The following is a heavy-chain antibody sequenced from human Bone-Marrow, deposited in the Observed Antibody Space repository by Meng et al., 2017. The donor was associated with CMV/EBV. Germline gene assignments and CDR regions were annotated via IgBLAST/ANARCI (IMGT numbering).Heavy chain of an antibody. CDR1: GYTFTSYG. Sequence: ASVKVSCKASGYTFTSYGISWVRQAPGQGLEWMGWISAYNGNTNYAQKLQGRVTMTTDTSTSTAYMELRSLRSDDTAVYYCARGDDTAITFGAFVIWGQGTMVTVSS. CDR2: ISAYNGNT. D-gene: IGHD5-18*01. J-gene: IGHJ3*02. CDR3: ARGDDTAITFGAFVI. V-gene: IGHV1-18*01.